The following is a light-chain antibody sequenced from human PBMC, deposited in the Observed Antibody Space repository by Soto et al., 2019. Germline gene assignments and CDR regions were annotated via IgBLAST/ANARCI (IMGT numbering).Light chain of an antibody. Sequence: QSALTQPASVSGSPGQPITITCTGTSSDVGSSNLVSWYQQHPGKAPKLMIYEDTKRPSGISTRFSGSKSGNTASLTISGLQAEDEADYYCCSYARSNSMVFGGGTKLTVL. CDR3: CSYARSNSMV. CDR2: EDT. J-gene: IGLJ2*01. V-gene: IGLV2-23*01. CDR1: SSDVGSSNL.